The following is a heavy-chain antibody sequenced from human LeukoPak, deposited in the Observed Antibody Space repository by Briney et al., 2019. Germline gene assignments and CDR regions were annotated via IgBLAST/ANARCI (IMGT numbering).Heavy chain of an antibody. CDR2: ISYDGSNE. Sequence: PGGSLRLSCAASGFTFSSYVMHWVRQAPGKGLEWVAIISYDGSNEYYADSVKGRFTISRDNAKNSLYLQMNSLRAEDTAVYYCARDMYYYDSSGYRAYYMDVWGKGTTVTVSS. CDR3: ARDMYYYDSSGYRAYYMDV. D-gene: IGHD3-22*01. V-gene: IGHV3-30*04. J-gene: IGHJ6*03. CDR1: GFTFSSYV.